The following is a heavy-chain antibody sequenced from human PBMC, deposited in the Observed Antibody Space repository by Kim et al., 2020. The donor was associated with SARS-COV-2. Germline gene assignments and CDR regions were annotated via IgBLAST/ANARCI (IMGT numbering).Heavy chain of an antibody. D-gene: IGHD2-15*01. CDR2: INTNTGNP. Sequence: ASVKVSCKASGYTFTSYAMNWVRQAPGQGLEWMGWINTNTGNPTYAQGFTGRFVFSLDTSVSTAYLQISSLKAEDTAVYYCARGRYCSGGSCYSVGTWFDPWGQGTLVTVSS. J-gene: IGHJ5*02. V-gene: IGHV7-4-1*02. CDR3: ARGRYCSGGSCYSVGTWFDP. CDR1: GYTFTSYA.